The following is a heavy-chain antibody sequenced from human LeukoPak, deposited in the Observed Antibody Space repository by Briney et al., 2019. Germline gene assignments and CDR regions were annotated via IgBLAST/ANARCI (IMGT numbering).Heavy chain of an antibody. J-gene: IGHJ4*02. CDR1: GFTFSSYA. D-gene: IGHD3-10*01. Sequence: GGSLRLSCSASGFTFSSYAMHWVRQAPGKGLEYDSAISSNGGSTYYADSVKGRFTISRDNSKNTLYLQMSSLRAEDTAVYYCVKEGGKLWFGELDYWGQGTLVTVSS. CDR3: VKEGGKLWFGELDY. CDR2: ISSNGGST. V-gene: IGHV3-64D*06.